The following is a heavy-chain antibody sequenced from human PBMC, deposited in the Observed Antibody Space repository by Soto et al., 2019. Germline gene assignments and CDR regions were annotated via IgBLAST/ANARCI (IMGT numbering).Heavy chain of an antibody. D-gene: IGHD2-15*01. CDR2: IYYSGST. V-gene: IGHV4-59*01. CDR3: ASVDTNCSGGSCYPKLFDY. Sequence: SETLSLTCTVSGGSISSYYWSWIRQPPGKGLEWIGYIYYSGSTNYNPSLKSRVTISVDTSKNQFSLKLSSVTAADTAVYYCASVDTNCSGGSCYPKLFDYWGQGTLVTVSS. CDR1: GGSISSYY. J-gene: IGHJ4*02.